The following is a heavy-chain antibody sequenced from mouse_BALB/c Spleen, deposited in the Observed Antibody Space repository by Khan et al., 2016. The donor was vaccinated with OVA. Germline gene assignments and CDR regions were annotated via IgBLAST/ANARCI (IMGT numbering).Heavy chain of an antibody. D-gene: IGHD2-10*02. V-gene: IGHV2-6-4*01. CDR1: GFSLSRYS. J-gene: IGHJ4*01. CDR2: IWSGGST. Sequence: VQLQESGPGLVAPSQSLSITCTVSGFSLSRYSVHWVRQPPGKGLEWLGMIWSGGSTDYNSALKSRLSISKENSKSQVFLKMNSLQTDDTAMYYCARNKYGNYVSMDYWGQGTSVTVSS. CDR3: ARNKYGNYVSMDY.